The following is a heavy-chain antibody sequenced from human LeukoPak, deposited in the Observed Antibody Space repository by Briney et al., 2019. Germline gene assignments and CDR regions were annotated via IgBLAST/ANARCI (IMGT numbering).Heavy chain of an antibody. J-gene: IGHJ4*02. CDR1: GFTFSSYG. CDR3: ARTDVDIVATILD. CDR2: IWYDGSNK. Sequence: GGSLRLSCAASGFTFSSYGMHWVRQAPGKGLEWVAVIWYDGSNKYYAGSVKGRFTISRDNSKNTLYLQMNSLRAEDTAVYYCARTDVDIVATILDWGQGTLVTVSS. V-gene: IGHV3-33*01. D-gene: IGHD5-12*01.